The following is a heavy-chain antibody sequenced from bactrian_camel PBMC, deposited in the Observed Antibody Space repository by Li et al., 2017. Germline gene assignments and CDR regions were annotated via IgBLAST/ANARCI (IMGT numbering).Heavy chain of an antibody. Sequence: VQLVESGGGSLNAGGSLTLSRAASGSGYISGTYCLGWFRQAPGKEHEGIAALRTGDGRTFYAEHARGRFTISRDITKNTVYLQMDNLTPEDTGLYVCAADQRGGNCPSPDHLYPYETSGHGTQVTVS. J-gene: IGHJ4*01. CDR1: GSGYISGTYC. V-gene: IGHV3S40*01. CDR2: LRTGDGRT. D-gene: IGHD2*01.